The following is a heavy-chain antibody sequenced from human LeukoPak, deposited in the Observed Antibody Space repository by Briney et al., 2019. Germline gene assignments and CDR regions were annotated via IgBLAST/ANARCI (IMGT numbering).Heavy chain of an antibody. Sequence: GGSLRLSCAASGFTFSSYAMSWVRQAPGKGLEWVAVISYDGSNKYYADSVKGRFTISRDNSKNTLYLQMNSLRAEDTAVYYCAKEVAGYYGMDVWGQGTTVTVSS. CDR2: ISYDGSNK. J-gene: IGHJ6*02. D-gene: IGHD2-15*01. CDR1: GFTFSSYA. CDR3: AKEVAGYYGMDV. V-gene: IGHV3-30*18.